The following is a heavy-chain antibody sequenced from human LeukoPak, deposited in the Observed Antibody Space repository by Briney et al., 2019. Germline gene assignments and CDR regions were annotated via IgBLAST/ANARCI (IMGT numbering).Heavy chain of an antibody. J-gene: IGHJ4*02. CDR1: GGSISSRPYY. Sequence: SETLSLTCTVSGGSISSRPYYWGWVRQPPGKGLEWIGTISYSGTTYYSPSLKSRVTISLDTSKNQFSLKLSSVTAADTAVYYCATLRYFDWFAFDYWGQGTLVTVSS. CDR2: ISYSGTT. D-gene: IGHD3-9*01. CDR3: ATLRYFDWFAFDY. V-gene: IGHV4-39*01.